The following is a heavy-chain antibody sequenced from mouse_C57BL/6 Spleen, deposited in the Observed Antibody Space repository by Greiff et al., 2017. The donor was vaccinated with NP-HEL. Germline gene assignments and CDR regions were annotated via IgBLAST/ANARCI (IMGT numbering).Heavy chain of an antibody. Sequence: QVQLQQSGTELVKPGASVKLSCKASGYTFTSYWMHWVKQRPGQGLEWIGNINPSNGGTNYNEKFKSKATLTVDKSSSTAYMQLSSLTSEDSAVYYCARGGAYYSNYESWFAYWGKGTLVTVSA. D-gene: IGHD2-5*01. V-gene: IGHV1-53*01. CDR3: ARGGAYYSNYESWFAY. J-gene: IGHJ3*01. CDR1: GYTFTSYW. CDR2: INPSNGGT.